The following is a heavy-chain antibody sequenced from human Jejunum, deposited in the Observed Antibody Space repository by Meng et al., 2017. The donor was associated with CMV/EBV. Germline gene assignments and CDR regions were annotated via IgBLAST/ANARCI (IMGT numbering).Heavy chain of an antibody. CDR3: AKDLVYSSPYFYGMDV. D-gene: IGHD6-13*01. V-gene: IGHV3-30*02. CDR1: TFKNYG. CDR2: IRHDGTTQ. J-gene: IGHJ6*02. Sequence: TFKNYGRHWGRQAPGKGLEWVAFIRHDGTTQYYVDSVKGRFTISRDNSKNTLYVQMNSLRSEDTAVYYCAKDLVYSSPYFYGMDVWGQGTTVTVSS.